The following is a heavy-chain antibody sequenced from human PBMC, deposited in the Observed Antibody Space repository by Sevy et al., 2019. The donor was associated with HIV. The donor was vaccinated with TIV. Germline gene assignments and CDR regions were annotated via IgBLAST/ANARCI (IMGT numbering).Heavy chain of an antibody. Sequence: GGSLRLSCAASGFTFSSYAMNWARQAPGKGLEWVSSISSSSSHIYAADSLKGRFTISRDNAKNSLFLQMNSLRAEDTAIYYCARVAADDPDFYYYGMDVWGQGTTVTVSS. CDR2: ISSSSSHI. J-gene: IGHJ6*02. CDR3: ARVAADDPDFYYYGMDV. CDR1: GFTFSSYA. V-gene: IGHV3-21*01. D-gene: IGHD6-13*01.